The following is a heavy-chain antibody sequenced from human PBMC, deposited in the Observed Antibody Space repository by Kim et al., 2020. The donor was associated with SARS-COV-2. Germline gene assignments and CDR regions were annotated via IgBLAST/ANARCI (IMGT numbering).Heavy chain of an antibody. J-gene: IGHJ4*02. Sequence: SETLSLTCAVYGGSFSGYYWSWIRQPPGKGLEWIGEINHSGSTNYNPSLKSRVTISVDTSKNQFSLKLSSVTAADTAVYYCARALLGELLSPNLGPYFDYWGQGTLVTVSS. CDR2: INHSGST. CDR1: GGSFSGYY. D-gene: IGHD3-10*01. V-gene: IGHV4-34*01. CDR3: ARALLGELLSPNLGPYFDY.